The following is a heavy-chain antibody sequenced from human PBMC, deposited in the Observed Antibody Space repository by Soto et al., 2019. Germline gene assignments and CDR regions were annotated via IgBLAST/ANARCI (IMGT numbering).Heavy chain of an antibody. CDR2: IYWNDDK. V-gene: IGHV2-5*01. CDR3: ANSNGGGYDILTGYPNWFDP. J-gene: IGHJ5*02. CDR1: GFSLSTSGVG. Sequence: SGPTLVNPTQTLTLTCTFSGFSLSTSGVGVGWIRQPPGKALEWLALIYWNDDKRYSPSLKSRLTITKDTSKNQVVLTMTNMDPVETATYYCANSNGGGYDILTGYPNWFDPWGQGTLVTVSS. D-gene: IGHD3-9*01.